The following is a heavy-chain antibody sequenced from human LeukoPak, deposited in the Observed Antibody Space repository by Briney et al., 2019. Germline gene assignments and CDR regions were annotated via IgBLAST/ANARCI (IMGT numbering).Heavy chain of an antibody. V-gene: IGHV3-11*01. CDR1: GFTFSDYY. CDR3: ARLVTDCTNGVCHIFDY. Sequence: GGSLRLSCAASGFTFSDYYMSWIRQAPGKGLEWVSSSSISRTSVSNTYYADSVKGRFTISKDNSNNTVYLQMNSVGVEDTAVYYCARLVTDCTNGVCHIFDYWGQGTLVTVSS. J-gene: IGHJ4*02. CDR2: SSISRTSVSNT. D-gene: IGHD2-8*01.